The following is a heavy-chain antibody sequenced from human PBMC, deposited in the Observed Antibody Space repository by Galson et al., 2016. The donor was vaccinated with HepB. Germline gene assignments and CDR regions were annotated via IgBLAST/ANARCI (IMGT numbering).Heavy chain of an antibody. J-gene: IGHJ6*04. CDR1: GFTFSSFT. Sequence: SLRLSCAAPGFTFSSFTMGWFRQAPGKGLEWVSTIDFTGDNTPYADSVKGLFTISRDNSKNILYLQMNSLRAEDTALYYCVQGSTAPAVWGKGTPVTVST. CDR3: VQGSTAPAV. V-gene: IGHV3-23*01. CDR2: IDFTGDNT. D-gene: IGHD2-2*01.